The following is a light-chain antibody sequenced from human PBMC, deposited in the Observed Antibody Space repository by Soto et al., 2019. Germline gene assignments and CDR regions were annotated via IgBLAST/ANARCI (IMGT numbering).Light chain of an antibody. J-gene: IGKJ1*01. V-gene: IGKV3-20*01. CDR3: QQYGGSPRT. Sequence: VLTQSPGTLSLSPGESATLSCRASQTVSITYLTWYQQKPGQAPRLLIYDASNRATGIPARFSGSGSGTEFTLTVSRLEPEDFAVYYCQQYGGSPRTFGQVSKVDIK. CDR2: DAS. CDR1: QTVSITY.